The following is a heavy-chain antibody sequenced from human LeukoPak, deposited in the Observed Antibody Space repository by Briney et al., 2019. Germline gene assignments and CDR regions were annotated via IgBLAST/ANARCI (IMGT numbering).Heavy chain of an antibody. CDR1: GGTFSSYA. V-gene: IGHV1-69*04. Sequence: SVKVSCKASGGTFSSYAISWVRQAPGQGLEWMGRIIPILGIANYAQKFQGRVTITADKSTSTAYMELSSLRSEDTAVYYCSLGYCSSTSCHSNDYWGQGTLVTVSS. J-gene: IGHJ4*02. CDR3: SLGYCSSTSCHSNDY. D-gene: IGHD2-2*01. CDR2: IIPILGIA.